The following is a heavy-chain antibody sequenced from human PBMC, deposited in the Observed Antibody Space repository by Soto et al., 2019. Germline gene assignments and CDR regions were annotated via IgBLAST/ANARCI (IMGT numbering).Heavy chain of an antibody. CDR3: ARPPGCVSDWDYFDL. Sequence: GASVKVSCKASGYTFTGYYMHWVRQAPGQGFEWMGRISPKSGGTNYAQKFQGRVTMTWDTSLNTAYMELSSLISEDTAVYYCARPPGCVSDWDYFDLWGQGTLVTVSS. J-gene: IGHJ4*02. CDR1: GYTFTGYY. V-gene: IGHV1-2*02. CDR2: ISPKSGGT. D-gene: IGHD2-21*02.